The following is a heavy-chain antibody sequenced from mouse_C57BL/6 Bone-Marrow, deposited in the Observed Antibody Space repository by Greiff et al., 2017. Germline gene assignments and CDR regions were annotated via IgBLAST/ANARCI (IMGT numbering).Heavy chain of an antibody. J-gene: IGHJ2*01. Sequence: QVQLQQPGAELVKPGASVKLSCKASGYTFTSYWMHWVKQSPGQGLEWIGMIHPNSGSTNYNEKFKSKATLTVDKSSSTAYMQLSSLTSEDSAVYYCARENYGNPVYFDYWGQGTTLTVSS. CDR1: GYTFTSYW. CDR3: ARENYGNPVYFDY. D-gene: IGHD2-1*01. CDR2: IHPNSGST. V-gene: IGHV1-64*01.